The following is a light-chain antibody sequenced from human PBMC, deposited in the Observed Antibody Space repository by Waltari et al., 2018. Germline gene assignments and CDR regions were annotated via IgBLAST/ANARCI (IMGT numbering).Light chain of an antibody. J-gene: IGKJ2*01. Sequence: VLTRSPPPLSLSPGEGVPLSCRASQSLTKRYLGCCQQKPGQPPRLLIYGASSRAAGIPDRFSGSGSGTDFTLTISSLEPEDFAVYYCQQYGSSILYTFGQGTKLEIK. V-gene: IGKV3-20*01. CDR2: GAS. CDR1: QSLTKRY. CDR3: QQYGSSILYT.